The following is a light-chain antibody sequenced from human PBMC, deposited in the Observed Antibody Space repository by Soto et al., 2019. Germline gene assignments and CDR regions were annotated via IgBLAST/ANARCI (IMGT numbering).Light chain of an antibody. Sequence: EIVLTQSPGTLSLSPGERATLSCRASQSVSSSYLAWYQQKPGQAPRLLIYGASSSATGIPDRFSGSGSGTDFTITISRLEPEDFAVYYCQQYGSSPSTWTFGQGTKVEIK. V-gene: IGKV3-20*01. J-gene: IGKJ1*01. CDR2: GAS. CDR3: QQYGSSPSTWT. CDR1: QSVSSSY.